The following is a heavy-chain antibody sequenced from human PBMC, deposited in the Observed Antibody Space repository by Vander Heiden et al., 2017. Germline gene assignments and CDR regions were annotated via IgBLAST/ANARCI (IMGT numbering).Heavy chain of an antibody. D-gene: IGHD3-22*01. CDR3: TRDRDDSSGYYTKIDAFDI. V-gene: IGHV3-49*03. J-gene: IGHJ3*02. CDR1: GFTFGDYA. Sequence: EVQLVESGGGLEQPGRSLRLSCTVSGFTFGDYAMSWFRQAPGKGLEWVGFIRSKAYGGTTEYAASVKGRFTISRDDSKSIAYLQMKSLKTEDTAVYYCTRDRDDSSGYYTKIDAFDIWGQGTMVTVSS. CDR2: IRSKAYGGTT.